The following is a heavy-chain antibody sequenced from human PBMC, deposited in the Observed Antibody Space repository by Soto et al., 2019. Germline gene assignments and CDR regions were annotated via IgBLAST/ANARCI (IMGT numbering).Heavy chain of an antibody. D-gene: IGHD6-19*01. CDR1: GFTFSSYG. Sequence: QVQLVESGGGVVQPGRSLRLSCAASGFTFSSYGMHWVRQAPGKGLEWVAVIWYDGRNKYYADSVKGRFTISRDNAKNTLYLQMNSLRAEDTAVYYCARDGVGMAGAGTFSGWFDPWGQGTLVTVSS. CDR3: ARDGVGMAGAGTFSGWFDP. V-gene: IGHV3-33*01. CDR2: IWYDGRNK. J-gene: IGHJ5*02.